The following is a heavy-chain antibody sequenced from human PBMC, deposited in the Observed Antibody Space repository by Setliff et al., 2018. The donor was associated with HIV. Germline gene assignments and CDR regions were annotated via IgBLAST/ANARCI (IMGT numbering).Heavy chain of an antibody. Sequence: SETLSLTCTVSGGSASNSRYYWAWIRQPPGKGLEYIGSIHYNERTYYNPSLESRVAISIDTSKNQFSLNLTSVTAADTAVYYCASRVYYYDSNNFLREEGFDPWGQGTLVTVSS. J-gene: IGHJ5*02. CDR2: IHYNERT. D-gene: IGHD3-22*01. V-gene: IGHV4-39*01. CDR1: GGSASNSRYY. CDR3: ASRVYYYDSNNFLREEGFDP.